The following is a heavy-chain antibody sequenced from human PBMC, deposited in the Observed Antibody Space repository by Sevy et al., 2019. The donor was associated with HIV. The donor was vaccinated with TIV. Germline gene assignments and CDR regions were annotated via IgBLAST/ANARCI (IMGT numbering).Heavy chain of an antibody. J-gene: IGHJ4*02. CDR2: ISYDGKMI. D-gene: IGHD3-22*01. CDR3: ARNHCDSRGYPEIDN. V-gene: IGHV3-30*03. Sequence: GGSLRLSCAVSAFSFDDYGMHWVRQAPGKGLEWLAVISYDGKMIYYADSVKGRFTVSRDNSKSTLFLQMNSLRAEDPALYYCARNHCDSRGYPEIDNWGQGTQVTVSS. CDR1: AFSFDDYG.